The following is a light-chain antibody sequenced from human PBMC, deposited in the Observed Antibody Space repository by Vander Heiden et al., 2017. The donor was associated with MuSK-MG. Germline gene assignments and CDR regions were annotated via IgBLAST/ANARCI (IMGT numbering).Light chain of an antibody. Sequence: EMVVTQSPDTLSVSPGEGATLSCRTSQSVGTQVAWYQQRPGQAPRLLIYRASTRATGIPDRFSGSGYGTEFTLTISTRQSEDFAVYYCQQNNHWPPYIFGQGTKLEIK. CDR2: RAS. J-gene: IGKJ2*01. CDR3: QQNNHWPPYI. V-gene: IGKV3-15*01. CDR1: QSVGTQ.